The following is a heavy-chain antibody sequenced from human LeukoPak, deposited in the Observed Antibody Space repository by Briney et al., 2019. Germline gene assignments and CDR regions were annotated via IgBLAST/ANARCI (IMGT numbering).Heavy chain of an antibody. CDR1: GFTFNIYA. V-gene: IGHV3-23*01. CDR3: ANRGIAAAGTGAFDI. CDR2: INGSGGNT. D-gene: IGHD6-13*01. Sequence: GGSLRLSCAASGFTFNIYAMSWVRQAPGKGLEWVSGINGSGGNTCYADSVKGRFTLSRANAKNTLYLQMNSLRAEDTAVYYCANRGIAAAGTGAFDIWGQGTMVTVSA. J-gene: IGHJ3*02.